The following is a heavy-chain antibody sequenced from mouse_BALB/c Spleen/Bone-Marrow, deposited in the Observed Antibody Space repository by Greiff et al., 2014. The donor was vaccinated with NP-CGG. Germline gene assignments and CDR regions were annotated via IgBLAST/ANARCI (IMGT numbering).Heavy chain of an antibody. Sequence: QVQLKESGAELAKPGASVKMSCKASGYTFTSYWMHWVKQRPGQGLEWIGYINPSTDYAEYNQKFKDKATLTADKSSSTAYMQLCSLTSEDSAVYYCATSPDPAMDYWGQGTSVTVSS. CDR2: INPSTDYA. J-gene: IGHJ4*01. CDR1: GYTFTSYW. CDR3: ATSPDPAMDY. V-gene: IGHV1-7*01.